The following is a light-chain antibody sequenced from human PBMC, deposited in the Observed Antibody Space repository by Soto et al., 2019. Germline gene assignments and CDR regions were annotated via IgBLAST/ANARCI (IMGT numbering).Light chain of an antibody. CDR3: QKYNNWPLT. CDR2: RAS. J-gene: IGKJ4*01. CDR1: QSVTRN. Sequence: EIVMTQSTATLSVSPGARATLSCRASQSVTRNLAWYQQKPGQPPRLLIYRASTRATCIPARFSRSGSGTEFALTNSRRQSQDFAVYYCQKYNNWPLTFGEGHNVHIK. V-gene: IGKV3-15*01.